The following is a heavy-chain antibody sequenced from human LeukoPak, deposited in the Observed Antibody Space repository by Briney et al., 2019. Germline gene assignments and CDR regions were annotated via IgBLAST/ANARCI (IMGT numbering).Heavy chain of an antibody. J-gene: IGHJ4*02. CDR2: ISGSGGGT. D-gene: IGHD4-17*01. V-gene: IGHV3-23*01. CDR1: GFTFSSYA. CDR3: AKLGTTVTTSGSD. Sequence: GGSLRLSCAASGFTFSSYAMNWVRQAPGKGLEWVSAISGSGGGTYYADSVKGRFTISRDNSKNTLCLQMNSLRAEDTAVYYCAKLGTTVTTSGSDWGQGTLVTVSS.